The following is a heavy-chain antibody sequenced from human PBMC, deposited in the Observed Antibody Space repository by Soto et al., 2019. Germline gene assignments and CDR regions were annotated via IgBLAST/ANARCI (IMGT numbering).Heavy chain of an antibody. V-gene: IGHV3-30-3*01. CDR2: ISYDGSNK. CDR3: AKDPATTDFADSTYYFDS. CDR1: GFTFSSYA. J-gene: IGHJ4*02. D-gene: IGHD3-3*01. Sequence: QVQLVESGGGVVQPGRSLRLSCAASGFTFSSYAMHWVRQAPGKGLEWVAVISYDGSNKYYADSVKGRFTISRDNSKNTLSLQMNSLRAEDTAVYDWAKDPATTDFADSTYYFDSWAQGTLVTVSS.